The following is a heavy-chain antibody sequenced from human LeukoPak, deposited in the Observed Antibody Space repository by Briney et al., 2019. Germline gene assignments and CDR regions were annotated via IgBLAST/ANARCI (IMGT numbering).Heavy chain of an antibody. CDR1: GGSISSSNW. Sequence: SETLSLTCTVSGGSISSSNWWSWVRQPPGKGLEWIGEIYHSGSTNYNPSLKSRVTISVDKSKNQFSLKLSSVTAADTAVYYCARGNGVSPTTGYNWFDPWGQGTLVTVSS. CDR2: IYHSGST. V-gene: IGHV4-4*02. J-gene: IGHJ5*02. D-gene: IGHD4-17*01. CDR3: ARGNGVSPTTGYNWFDP.